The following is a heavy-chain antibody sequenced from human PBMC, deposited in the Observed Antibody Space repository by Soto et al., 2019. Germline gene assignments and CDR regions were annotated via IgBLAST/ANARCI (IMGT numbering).Heavy chain of an antibody. D-gene: IGHD2-15*01. Sequence: GASVKVSCKASGGTFSTHAIIWVRQAHGHGLEWMGGIIPISGTTYYTQKFQGRVTITADEPTSTAFMELSSLKSDDTAVFYCARGYCSGGNCYSGMDVWGQGTMVTVSS. CDR3: ARGYCSGGNCYSGMDV. V-gene: IGHV1-69*13. CDR1: GGTFSTHA. J-gene: IGHJ6*02. CDR2: IIPISGTT.